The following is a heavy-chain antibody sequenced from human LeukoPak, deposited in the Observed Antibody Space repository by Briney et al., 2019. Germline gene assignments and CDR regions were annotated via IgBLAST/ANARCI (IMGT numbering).Heavy chain of an antibody. CDR2: SNPSGVGT. CDR1: GYIITTYY. Sequence: ASVKVSCKASGYIITTYYMHWVRQAPGQGLEWMGVSNPSGVGTNYAQKFQGRVTMTRDTSTSTVYMELSSLRSEDTAEYYCAREEYGGYFDYWGQGTLVTVSS. D-gene: IGHD2-21*01. V-gene: IGHV1-46*01. J-gene: IGHJ4*02. CDR3: AREEYGGYFDY.